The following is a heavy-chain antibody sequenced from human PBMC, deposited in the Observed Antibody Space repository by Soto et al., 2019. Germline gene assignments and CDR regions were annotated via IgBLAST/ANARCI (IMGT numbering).Heavy chain of an antibody. CDR3: ARSITMVRGVIVPYYYYYYGMDV. CDR1: GGTFSSYA. D-gene: IGHD3-10*01. CDR2: IIPIFGTA. J-gene: IGHJ6*02. Sequence: QVQLVQSGAEVKKPGSSVKVSCKASGGTFSSYAISWVRQAPGQGLEWMGGIIPIFGTANYAQKFQGRVTITADESTSTAYMELSSLRSEDTAVYYCARSITMVRGVIVPYYYYYYGMDVWGQGTTVTVSS. V-gene: IGHV1-69*01.